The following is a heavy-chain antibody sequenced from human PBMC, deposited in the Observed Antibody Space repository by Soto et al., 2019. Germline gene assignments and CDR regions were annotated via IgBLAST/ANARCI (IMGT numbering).Heavy chain of an antibody. Sequence: QVQLVQSGAEVKKPGSSVKVSCKASGGTFSTSTFTWVRQAPGQGLEWLGRTIPILNVADYAQDFQGRVTITADTSTSTAYMELTSLTSKDTAVYYCARDLTIGSTYSGSEAIDSWGQGTLVTVSS. CDR3: ARDLTIGSTYSGSEAIDS. J-gene: IGHJ4*02. CDR2: TIPILNVA. D-gene: IGHD5-12*01. V-gene: IGHV1-69*08. CDR1: GGTFSTST.